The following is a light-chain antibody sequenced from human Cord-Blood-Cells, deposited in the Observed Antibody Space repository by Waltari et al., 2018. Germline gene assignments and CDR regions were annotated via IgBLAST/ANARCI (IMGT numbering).Light chain of an antibody. CDR3: QQSYSTPT. V-gene: IGKV1-39*01. J-gene: IGKJ1*01. CDR1: QSISSY. Sequence: DIQMTQSPSSLPAPVGDRVTLTCRASQSISSYLNWYQQKPGKAPKLLIYAASSLQSGVPSRFRGSGSGTDFTLTISSLQHEDFAAYYCQQSYSTPTFGQGTKVEIK. CDR2: AAS.